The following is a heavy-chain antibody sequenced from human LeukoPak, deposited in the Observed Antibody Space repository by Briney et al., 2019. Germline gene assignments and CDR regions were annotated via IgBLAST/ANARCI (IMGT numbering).Heavy chain of an antibody. CDR2: IYYSGST. J-gene: IGHJ4*02. Sequence: SETLSLTCTVSGGSISSSRYYWGWIRQPPGKGLEWIGSIYYSGSTYYNPSLKSRVTISVDTSKNQFSLKLSSVTAADTAVYYCARLYYDILTGYSWGQGTLVTVSS. V-gene: IGHV4-39*07. D-gene: IGHD3-9*01. CDR3: ARLYYDILTGYS. CDR1: GGSISSSRYY.